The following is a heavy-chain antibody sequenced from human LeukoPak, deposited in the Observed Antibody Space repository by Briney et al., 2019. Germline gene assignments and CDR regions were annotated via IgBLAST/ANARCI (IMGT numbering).Heavy chain of an antibody. CDR2: IYYTGSS. J-gene: IGHJ6*03. D-gene: IGHD3-10*01. V-gene: IGHV4-59*02. CDR1: GGSVSDYY. Sequence: SETLSLTCTVSGGSVSDYYRSWIRQSPGKGLEWIGYIYYTGSSSYNPSLRSRVTISADTSKNQFSLILNSVTDADTALYYCARETKGSNYLYYYMDVWGKGTTVTVSS. CDR3: ARETKGSNYLYYYMDV.